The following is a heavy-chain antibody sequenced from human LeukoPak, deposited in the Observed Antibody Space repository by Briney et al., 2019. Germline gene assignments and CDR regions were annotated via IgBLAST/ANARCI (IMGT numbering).Heavy chain of an antibody. CDR2: FDPEDGET. J-gene: IGHJ6*04. Sequence: ASVKVSCKVSGYTLTELSMHWVRQAPGKGLEWMGGFDPEDGETIYAQKFQGRVTMTEDTSTDTAYMELSSLRSEDTAVYYCATDPWGYCSSTSCHLPRVWGKGTTVTVSS. V-gene: IGHV1-24*01. CDR1: GYTLTELS. CDR3: ATDPWGYCSSTSCHLPRV. D-gene: IGHD2-2*01.